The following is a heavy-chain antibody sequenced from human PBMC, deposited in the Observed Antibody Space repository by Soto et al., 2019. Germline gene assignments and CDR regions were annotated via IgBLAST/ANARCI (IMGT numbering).Heavy chain of an antibody. D-gene: IGHD2-21*02. CDR2: VYYSGGA. CDR3: TRDGDGRMTTNPYYYYGMDV. CDR1: GGSISGYY. V-gene: IGHV4-59*01. Sequence: SETLSLTCTVSGGSISGYYWSWIRQPPGKGLEWIGNVYYSGGAKYNPSVKRRVSISVDTSKNQFSLNRSSVTAADTAVYYCTRDGDGRMTTNPYYYYGMDVWGPGITVT. J-gene: IGHJ6*02.